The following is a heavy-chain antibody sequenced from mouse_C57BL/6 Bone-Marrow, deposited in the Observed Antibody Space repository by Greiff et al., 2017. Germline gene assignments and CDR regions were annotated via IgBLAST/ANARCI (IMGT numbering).Heavy chain of an antibody. V-gene: IGHV1-15*01. CDR2: IDPETGGT. CDR3: TPYYYGSSGGFAY. Sequence: QVQLQQSGAELVRPGASVTLSCKASGYTFTDYEMHWVKQTPVHGLEWIGAIDPETGGTAYNQKFKGKAILTADKSSSTAYMELRSLTSEDSAVYYCTPYYYGSSGGFAYWGQGTLVTVSA. D-gene: IGHD1-1*01. J-gene: IGHJ3*01. CDR1: GYTFTDYE.